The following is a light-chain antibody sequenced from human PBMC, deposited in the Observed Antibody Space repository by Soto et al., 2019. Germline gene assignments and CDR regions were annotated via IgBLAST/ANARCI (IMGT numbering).Light chain of an antibody. CDR2: EVS. CDR1: SSDIGAYNS. J-gene: IGLJ1*01. Sequence: QSALTQPASVSGSPGQSITISCTGTSSDIGAYNSVSWYQQHPGKAPKLMIFEVSYRPSGVSNRFSASKSGNTASLTISGLQAEDEADYYCSSRTNSNPYVFGTGTKLTVL. CDR3: SSRTNSNPYV. V-gene: IGLV2-14*01.